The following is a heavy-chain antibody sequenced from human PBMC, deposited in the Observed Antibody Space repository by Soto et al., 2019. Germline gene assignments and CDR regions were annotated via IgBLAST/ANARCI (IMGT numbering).Heavy chain of an antibody. V-gene: IGHV4-34*01. CDR1: GGSFSGYY. J-gene: IGHJ4*02. Sequence: QVQLQQWGAGLLKPSETLSLTCAVYGGSFSGYYWSWIRQPPGKGLEWIGEINHSGSPNYNPSLKSRVTLSLDTSTHQFSLKLSSATAADTAVYSCARGGTTGLSYWGQGTLVTVSS. CDR3: ARGGTTGLSY. CDR2: INHSGSP. D-gene: IGHD1-1*01.